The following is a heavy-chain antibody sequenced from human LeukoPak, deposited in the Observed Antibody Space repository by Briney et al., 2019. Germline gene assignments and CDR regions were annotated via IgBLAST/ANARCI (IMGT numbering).Heavy chain of an antibody. CDR2: ISSSSSYI. CDR1: GFTFSSYS. J-gene: IGHJ4*02. D-gene: IGHD4-17*01. V-gene: IGHV3-21*01. CDR3: AVTTVTRSFDY. Sequence: GGSLRLSCAASGFTFSSYSMNWVRQAPGKGLEWVSSISSSSSYIYYADSVKGRFTISRDNAKNSLYPQMNSLRAEDTAVYYCAVTTVTRSFDYWGQGTLVTVSS.